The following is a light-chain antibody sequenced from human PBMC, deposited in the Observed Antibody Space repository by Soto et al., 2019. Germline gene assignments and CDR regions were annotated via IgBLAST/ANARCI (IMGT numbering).Light chain of an antibody. J-gene: IGLJ2*01. V-gene: IGLV2-8*01. CDR2: EVS. CDR1: SSDVGGYNS. Sequence: QSVLTQPPSASGSPGQSVTISCSGTSSDVGGYNSVSWYQQHPGKAPKLMIYEVSKRPSGVPDRFSGSKSGNTASLTVSGLQAEDEADYYCSSYAGGNNLVFGGGTQLTVL. CDR3: SSYAGGNNLV.